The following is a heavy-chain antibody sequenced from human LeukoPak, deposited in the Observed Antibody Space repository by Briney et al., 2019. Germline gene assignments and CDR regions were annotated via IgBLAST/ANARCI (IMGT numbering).Heavy chain of an antibody. J-gene: IGHJ3*02. V-gene: IGHV1-2*02. CDR2: INPNSGGT. CDR3: ARAGLTFDDAFDI. CDR1: GYTLTGYY. D-gene: IGHD4/OR15-4a*01. Sequence: GASVKVSCKASGYTLTGYYMHWVRQAPGQGLEWMGWINPNSGGTNYAQKFQGRVTMTRDTSISTAYMELSRLRSDDTAVYYCARAGLTFDDAFDIWGQGTMVTVSS.